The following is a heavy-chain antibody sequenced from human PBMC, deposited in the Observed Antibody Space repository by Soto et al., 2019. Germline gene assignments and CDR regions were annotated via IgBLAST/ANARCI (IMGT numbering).Heavy chain of an antibody. J-gene: IGHJ5*02. D-gene: IGHD3-16*01. V-gene: IGHV4-30-4*01. CDR2: IYYSGST. CDR3: ASSPRWGGWFDP. Sequence: PSETLSLTCTVSGGSISSGDYYWSWIRQPPGKGLEWIGYIYYSGSTYYNPSLKSRVTISVDTSKNQFSLKLSSVTAADTAVYYCASSPRWGGWFDPWGQGTLVTVSS. CDR1: GGSISSGDYY.